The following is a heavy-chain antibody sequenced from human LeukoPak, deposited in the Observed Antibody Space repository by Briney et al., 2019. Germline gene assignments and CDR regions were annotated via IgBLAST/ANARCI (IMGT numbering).Heavy chain of an antibody. CDR2: INPSGGST. D-gene: IGHD6-19*01. Sequence: ASVKVSCKASGYTFTSYYMHWVRQAPGQGLEWMGIINPSGGSTSYAQEFQGRVTMIRDTSTSTVYMELSSLRSEDTAVYYCARDLRSWLGPFDYWGQGTLVTVSS. CDR3: ARDLRSWLGPFDY. V-gene: IGHV1-46*01. J-gene: IGHJ4*02. CDR1: GYTFTSYY.